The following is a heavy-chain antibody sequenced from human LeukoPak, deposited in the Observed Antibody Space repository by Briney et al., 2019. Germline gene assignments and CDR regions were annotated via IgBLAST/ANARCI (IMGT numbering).Heavy chain of an antibody. CDR1: GGSISPYF. CDR2: IFYNGNT. V-gene: IGHV4-59*08. CDR3: ARYRGIRGDSPDHFDY. J-gene: IGHJ4*02. Sequence: SETLSLTCIVSGGSISPYFWSWIRQPPGRGLEWIGYIFYNGNTNYNPSLESRLTISVDTSKKQFSLTLTSVTAADTAVYYCARYRGIRGDSPDHFDYWGQGILVTVSS. D-gene: IGHD3-10*01.